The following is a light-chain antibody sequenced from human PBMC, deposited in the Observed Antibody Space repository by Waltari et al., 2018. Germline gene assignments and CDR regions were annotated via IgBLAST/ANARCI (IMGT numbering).Light chain of an antibody. Sequence: QSVLTQPPSTSGTPGQSVTISCSGSSSNIAKNSVNLYQQKVPGTAPNVVIYSGNRRLSGVPDRCAGSKSDTSASLAISGLQSEDEAVYYCAAWDDSLDGHWVFGGGTKLTVL. CDR2: SGN. CDR1: SSNIAKNS. V-gene: IGLV1-44*01. CDR3: AAWDDSLDGHWV. J-gene: IGLJ3*02.